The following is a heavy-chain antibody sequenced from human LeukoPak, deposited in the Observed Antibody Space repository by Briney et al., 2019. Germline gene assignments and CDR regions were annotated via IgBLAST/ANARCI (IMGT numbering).Heavy chain of an antibody. Sequence: GGSLRLSCAASGFTFSSSAMSWVRQAPGQGLEWVSAISNNGGYTYYADSVQGRFTISRDNSKSTLCLQMNSLRAEDTAVYYCAKQLGYCSDGSCYFPYWGQGTLVTVSS. CDR1: GFTFSSSA. V-gene: IGHV3-23*01. D-gene: IGHD2-15*01. CDR2: ISNNGGYT. CDR3: AKQLGYCSDGSCYFPY. J-gene: IGHJ4*02.